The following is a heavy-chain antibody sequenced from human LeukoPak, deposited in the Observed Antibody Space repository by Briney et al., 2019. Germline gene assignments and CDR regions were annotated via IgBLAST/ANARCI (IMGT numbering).Heavy chain of an antibody. D-gene: IGHD2-2*01. V-gene: IGHV3-23*01. CDR1: GFTFSRYA. CDR3: TRDSYCSSTSCYRGHFDS. J-gene: IGHJ4*02. CDR2: ISGSGGST. Sequence: GGSLRLSCAASGFTFSRYAMSWVRQAPGKGLEWVSAISGSGGSTNYADSVKGRFTISRDNAKKSLYLQMNSLRAEDTAVYYCTRDSYCSSTSCYRGHFDSWGQGSLVTVSS.